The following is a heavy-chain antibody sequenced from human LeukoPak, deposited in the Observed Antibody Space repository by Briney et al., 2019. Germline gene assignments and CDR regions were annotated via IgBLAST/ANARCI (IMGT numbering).Heavy chain of an antibody. CDR2: IYSGGST. V-gene: IGHV3-23*03. J-gene: IGHJ3*02. Sequence: GGSLRLSCAASGFTFSSYAMHWVRQAPGKGLEWVSVIYSGGSTYYADSVKGRFTISRDNSKNTLYLQMNSLRAEDTAVYYCAKNWGATIYYAFDIWGQGTMVTVSS. CDR1: GFTFSSYA. CDR3: AKNWGATIYYAFDI. D-gene: IGHD5-12*01.